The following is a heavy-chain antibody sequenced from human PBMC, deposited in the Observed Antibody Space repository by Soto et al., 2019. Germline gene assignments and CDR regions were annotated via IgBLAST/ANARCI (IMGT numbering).Heavy chain of an antibody. Sequence: GASVKVSCKASGYTFTGYYMHWVRQAPGQGLEWMGWINPNSGGTNYAQKFQGWVTMTRDTSISTAYMELSRLRSDDTAVYYCARTIGSSAVAGEYYFDYWGQGTLVTVSS. J-gene: IGHJ4*02. V-gene: IGHV1-2*04. CDR1: GYTFTGYY. D-gene: IGHD6-19*01. CDR3: ARTIGSSAVAGEYYFDY. CDR2: INPNSGGT.